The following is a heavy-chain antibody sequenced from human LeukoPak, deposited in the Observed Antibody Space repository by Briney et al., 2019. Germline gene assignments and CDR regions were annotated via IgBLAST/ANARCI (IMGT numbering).Heavy chain of an antibody. CDR2: IYHSGST. Sequence: PSETLSLTCAVSGGSISSGGYSWSWIRQPPGKGLEWIGYIYHSGSTYYNPSLKSRVTISVDRSKNQSSLKLSSVTAADMAVYYCARAPSGSYVDYWGQGTLVTVSS. CDR3: ARAPSGSYVDY. V-gene: IGHV4-30-2*01. D-gene: IGHD1-26*01. J-gene: IGHJ4*02. CDR1: GGSISSGGYS.